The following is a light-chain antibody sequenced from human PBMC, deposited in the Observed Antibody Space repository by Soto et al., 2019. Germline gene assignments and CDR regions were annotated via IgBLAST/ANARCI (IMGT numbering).Light chain of an antibody. CDR1: SSNIGAGYD. J-gene: IGLJ1*01. V-gene: IGLV1-40*01. Sequence: QSVLTQPPSVSGAPGQRVTISCTGSSSNIGAGYDVHWYWQLPGTAPKLLIDGHSNRPSGVSNRFSGSKSGNTASLTISGLQTEDEADYYRSSYKSTSTLYVFGTGTKVTVL. CDR3: SSYKSTSTLYV. CDR2: GHS.